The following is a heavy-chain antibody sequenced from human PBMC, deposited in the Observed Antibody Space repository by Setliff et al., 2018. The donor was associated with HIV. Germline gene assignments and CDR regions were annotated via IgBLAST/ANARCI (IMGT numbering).Heavy chain of an antibody. D-gene: IGHD3-10*01. Sequence: ASVKVSCKVSGYTLTDLSLHWVRQAPGKGLEWMGWINAGNGNTKYSQKFQGRVTITRDTSASTAYMELSSLRSEDTAVYYCARGLGSGSYYNYYYYYMDVWGKGTTVTVSS. V-gene: IGHV1-3*01. J-gene: IGHJ6*03. CDR1: GYTLTDLS. CDR2: INAGNGNT. CDR3: ARGLGSGSYYNYYYYYMDV.